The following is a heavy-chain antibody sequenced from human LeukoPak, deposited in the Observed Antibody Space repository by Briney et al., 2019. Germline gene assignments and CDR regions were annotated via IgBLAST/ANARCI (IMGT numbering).Heavy chain of an antibody. CDR1: GFTFSSYW. D-gene: IGHD2-21*02. V-gene: IGHV3-7*01. Sequence: GGSLRLSCAASGFTFSSYWVSWVRQAPGKGLEWVANIEQDGSEKYYVDSVKGRFTISRDNAKNSLYLQMNSLRAEDTAVYYCAREIYCGGDCYYYFDYWGQGTLVTVSS. J-gene: IGHJ4*02. CDR2: IEQDGSEK. CDR3: AREIYCGGDCYYYFDY.